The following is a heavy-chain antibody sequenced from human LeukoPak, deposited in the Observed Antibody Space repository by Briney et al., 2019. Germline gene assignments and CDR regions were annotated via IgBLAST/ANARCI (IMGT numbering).Heavy chain of an antibody. J-gene: IGHJ4*02. CDR2: INSDGSST. V-gene: IGHV3-74*01. D-gene: IGHD3-9*01. CDR3: ARDPILTGYYSYFDY. Sequence: GGSLRLSCAASGFTFSSYWMHWVRQAPGTGLVWVSRINSDGSSTSYVDSVKGRFTISRDNAKNTLYLQMNSLRAEDTAVYYCARDPILTGYYSYFDYWGQGTLVTVSS. CDR1: GFTFSSYW.